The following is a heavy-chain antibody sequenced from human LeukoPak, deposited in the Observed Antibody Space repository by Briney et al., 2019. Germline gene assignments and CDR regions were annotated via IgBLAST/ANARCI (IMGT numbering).Heavy chain of an antibody. Sequence: SETLSLTCAVSSYSISSGYYWVWIRPSPGKGLEWIGSIYHSGSTYYNPSLRSRVTISVDTSKNQFSLKVRSVTAADTALYYCARLTDDYITIWGQGTLVTVSS. CDR3: ARLTDDYITI. V-gene: IGHV4-38-2*01. CDR1: SYSISSGYY. D-gene: IGHD3-3*01. J-gene: IGHJ4*02. CDR2: IYHSGST.